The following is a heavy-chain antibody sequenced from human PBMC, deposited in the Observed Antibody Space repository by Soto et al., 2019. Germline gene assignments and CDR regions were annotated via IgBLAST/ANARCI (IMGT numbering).Heavy chain of an antibody. V-gene: IGHV4-34*01. CDR1: GGSFSGYY. J-gene: IGHJ2*01. CDR2: INDRGSI. CDR3: ARESHDILTGPPWVWYFDL. D-gene: IGHD3-9*01. Sequence: QVQLQQWGAGPLRPLETLSLTCGVSGGSFSGYYLAWIRQSPGKGLEWIGEINDRGSINYNPSLKIRVSISVDTSKNHYSLNLRSVTAADTAVYYCARESHDILTGPPWVWYFDLWGRGTLVTVSS.